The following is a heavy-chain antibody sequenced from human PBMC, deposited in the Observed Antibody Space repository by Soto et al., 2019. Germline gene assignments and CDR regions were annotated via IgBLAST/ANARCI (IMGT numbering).Heavy chain of an antibody. CDR2: FYDSGST. CDR1: GGSVSSGSFY. Sequence: PSATLSLTCTVSGGSVSSGSFYWSWIRRPPGKGLEWIGYFYDSGSTNYNPSLRSRVTMSVDTSKNQFSLKLSSVTAADTAVYYXAASAPPATNYYYAMDVWGQGTTVTVSS. D-gene: IGHD5-12*01. V-gene: IGHV4-61*01. CDR3: AASAPPATNYYYAMDV. J-gene: IGHJ6*01.